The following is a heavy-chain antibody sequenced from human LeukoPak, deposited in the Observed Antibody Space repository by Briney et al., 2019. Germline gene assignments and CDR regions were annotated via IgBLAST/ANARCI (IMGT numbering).Heavy chain of an antibody. CDR2: INHSGST. V-gene: IGHV4-34*01. Sequence: SETLSLTCAVYGGSFSGYYWSWIRQPPGKGLEWIGEINHSGSTNYNPSLKSRVTISVDTSKNQFSLRLSSVTAADTAVYYCARGDTRGSGSYYYYYYMDVWGKGTTVTVSS. D-gene: IGHD1-26*01. CDR3: ARGDTRGSGSYYYYYYMDV. CDR1: GGSFSGYY. J-gene: IGHJ6*03.